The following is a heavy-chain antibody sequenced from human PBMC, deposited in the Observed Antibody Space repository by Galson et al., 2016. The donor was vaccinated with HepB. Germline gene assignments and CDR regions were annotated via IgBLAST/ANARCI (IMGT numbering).Heavy chain of an antibody. CDR2: ISASGGAT. J-gene: IGHJ4*02. CDR3: AKGGDGYIRYYDS. V-gene: IGHV3-23*01. CDR1: GFTFSNYA. D-gene: IGHD5-24*01. Sequence: SLRLSCAASGFTFSNYAMTWVRQAPGKGLEGVSTISASGGATYYAGSVKGRFTTSRDTSKNTLYLQMNSLRAEDTAIYYCAKGGDGYIRYYDSWGQGTLVTVSS.